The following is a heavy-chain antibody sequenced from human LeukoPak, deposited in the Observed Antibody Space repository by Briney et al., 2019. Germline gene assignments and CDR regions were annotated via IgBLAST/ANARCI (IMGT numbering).Heavy chain of an antibody. J-gene: IGHJ4*02. CDR3: ARGVLQYFDWLLWFDY. D-gene: IGHD3-9*01. Sequence: AGGSLRLSCAASGFTFSSYAMHWVRQAPGKGLEYVSAISSNGGSTYYANSVKGRFTISRDNSKNTLYLQMGSLRAEDMAVYYCARGVLQYFDWLLWFDYWGQGTLVTVSS. CDR2: ISSNGGST. V-gene: IGHV3-64*01. CDR1: GFTFSSYA.